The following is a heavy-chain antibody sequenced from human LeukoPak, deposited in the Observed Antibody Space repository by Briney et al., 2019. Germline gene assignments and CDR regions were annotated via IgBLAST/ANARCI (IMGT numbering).Heavy chain of an antibody. CDR3: ARDRGYDYVWGSYRYEPYYFDY. Sequence: ASVKVSCKASGYTFTSYDINWVRQAPGQGLEWMGWISAYNGNTNYAQKLQGRVTMTTDTSTSTAYMELRSLRSDDTAVYYCARDRGYDYVWGSYRYEPYYFDYWGQGTLVTVSS. CDR2: ISAYNGNT. V-gene: IGHV1-18*01. D-gene: IGHD3-16*02. J-gene: IGHJ4*02. CDR1: GYTFTSYD.